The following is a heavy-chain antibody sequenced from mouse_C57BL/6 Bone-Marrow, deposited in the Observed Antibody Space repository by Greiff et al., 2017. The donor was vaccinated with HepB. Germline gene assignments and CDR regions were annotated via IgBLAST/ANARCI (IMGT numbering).Heavy chain of an antibody. D-gene: IGHD1-1*01. Sequence: VHVKQSGAELVRPGASVKLSCTASGFNIKDDYMHWVKQRPEQGLEWIGWIDPENGDTEYASKFQGKATITADTSSNTAYLQLSSLTSEDTAVYYCTTLLTTVVDYFDYWGQGTTLTVSS. J-gene: IGHJ2*01. CDR2: IDPENGDT. CDR3: TTLLTTVVDYFDY. V-gene: IGHV14-4*01. CDR1: GFNIKDDY.